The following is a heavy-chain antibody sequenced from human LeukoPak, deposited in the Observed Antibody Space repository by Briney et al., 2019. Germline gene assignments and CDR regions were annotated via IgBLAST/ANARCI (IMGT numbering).Heavy chain of an antibody. CDR1: GFTFSKYD. J-gene: IGHJ4*02. CDR2: ISGNGGIT. D-gene: IGHD6-19*01. Sequence: GGSLRLSCAASGFTFSKYDMHWVRQAPGKGLEWVSGISGNGGITYYPDSVKGRFTISRDNSKSTLYLQMSSLRAEDTAVYFCAKEEAAVAGARDYWGQGTLVTVSS. V-gene: IGHV3-23*01. CDR3: AKEEAAVAGARDY.